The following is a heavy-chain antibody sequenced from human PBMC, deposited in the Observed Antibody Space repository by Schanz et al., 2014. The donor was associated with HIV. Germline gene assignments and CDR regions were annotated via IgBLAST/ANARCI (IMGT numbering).Heavy chain of an antibody. Sequence: QVQLVQSGAEVKKPGASVKVSCKASGYIFTSNGISWVRQAPGQGLEWMGGIIPIFGTTNYAQKFQGRVTITADESTSTAYMELSSLRSEDTAVYYCARAAFSSEYYYGMDVWGQGTTVTVSS. CDR2: IIPIFGTT. CDR3: ARAAFSSEYYYGMDV. CDR1: GYIFTSNG. J-gene: IGHJ6*02. V-gene: IGHV1-69*13. D-gene: IGHD3-3*02.